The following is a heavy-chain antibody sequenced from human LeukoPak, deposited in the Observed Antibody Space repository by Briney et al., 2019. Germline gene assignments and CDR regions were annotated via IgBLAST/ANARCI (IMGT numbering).Heavy chain of an antibody. CDR2: IYYSGST. V-gene: IGHV4-39*01. CDR1: GGPINSSSYY. CDR3: ARQAAAFYP. J-gene: IGHJ5*02. Sequence: SETLSLPCTVSGGPINSSSYYWGWIRQPPGKGLEWIGSIYYSGSTYYNPSLKSRVTISVDTSKNQFSLKLSSVTAADTAVYYCARQAAAFYPWGQGTLVTVSS. D-gene: IGHD2-2*01.